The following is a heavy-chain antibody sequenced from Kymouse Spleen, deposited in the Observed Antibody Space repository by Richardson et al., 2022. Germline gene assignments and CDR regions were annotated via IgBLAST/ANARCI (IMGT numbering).Heavy chain of an antibody. D-gene: IGHD3-10*01. CDR1: GDSVSSNSAA. V-gene: IGHV6-1*01. CDR3: ARWGITMVRGVREDWFDP. Sequence: QVQLQQSGPGLVKPSQTLSLTCAISGDSVSSNSAAWNWIRQSPSRGLEWLGRTYYRSKWYNDYAVSVKSRITINPDTSKNQFSLQLNSVTPEDTAVYYCARWGITMVRGVREDWFDPWGQGTLVTVSS. J-gene: IGHJ5*02. CDR2: TYYRSKWYN.